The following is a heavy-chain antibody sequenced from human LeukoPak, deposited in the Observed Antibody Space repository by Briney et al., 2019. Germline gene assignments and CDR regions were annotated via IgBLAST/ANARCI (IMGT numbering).Heavy chain of an antibody. Sequence: GGSLRLSCAASGFTFSSYSMNWVRQAPGKGLEWVSYISSSSSTIYYADSVKGRFTISRDNAKNSLYLQMNSLRAEDTAVYYCARDLPEWELLGIAAFDIWGQGTMVTVSS. J-gene: IGHJ3*02. CDR3: ARDLPEWELLGIAAFDI. D-gene: IGHD1-26*01. CDR2: ISSSSSTI. V-gene: IGHV3-48*01. CDR1: GFTFSSYS.